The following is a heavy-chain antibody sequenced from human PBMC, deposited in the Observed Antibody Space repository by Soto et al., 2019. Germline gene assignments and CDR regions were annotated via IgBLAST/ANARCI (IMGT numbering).Heavy chain of an antibody. CDR1: GFTFSSYS. CDR2: ISSSSSYI. J-gene: IGHJ4*02. Sequence: GESLKISCAASGFTFSSYSMNWVRQAPGKGLEWVSSISSSSSYIYYADSVKGRFTISRDNAKNSLYLQMNSLRAEDTAVYYCARAHVDTAMVSFDYWGQGTLVTVSS. D-gene: IGHD5-18*01. V-gene: IGHV3-21*01. CDR3: ARAHVDTAMVSFDY.